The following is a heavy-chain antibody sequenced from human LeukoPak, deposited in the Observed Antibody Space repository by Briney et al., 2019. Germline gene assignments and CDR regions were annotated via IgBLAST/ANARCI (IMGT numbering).Heavy chain of an antibody. J-gene: IGHJ4*02. CDR1: GYTFTSYY. V-gene: IGHV1-46*01. CDR2: INPSGGST. D-gene: IGHD3-22*01. Sequence: GASVKVSCKASGYTFTSYYMHWVRQAPGQGLEWMGVINPSGGSTSYAQKFQGRVTMTRDMSTSTVYMELSSLRSEDTAVYYCARDRGYYDSSDYWGQGTLVTVSP. CDR3: ARDRGYYDSSDY.